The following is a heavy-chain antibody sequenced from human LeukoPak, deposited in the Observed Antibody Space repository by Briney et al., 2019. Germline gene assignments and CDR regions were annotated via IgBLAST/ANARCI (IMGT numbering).Heavy chain of an antibody. CDR3: ARGFGSYCSSSSCWRYFDY. CDR1: GFTFTNAW. D-gene: IGHD2-2*01. CDR2: SRNKANSYSI. V-gene: IGHV3-72*01. J-gene: IGHJ4*02. Sequence: GGSLRLSCAASGFTFTNAWMSWVRQAPGKGLEWVGRSRNKANSYSIDYAASVKGRFIISRDDSENSLYLQMSSLKTEDTAVYYCARGFGSYCSSSSCWRYFDYWGQGALVTVSS.